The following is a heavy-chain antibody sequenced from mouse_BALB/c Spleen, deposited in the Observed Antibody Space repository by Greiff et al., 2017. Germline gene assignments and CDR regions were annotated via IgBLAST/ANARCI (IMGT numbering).Heavy chain of an antibody. CDR1: GFTFSDYY. CDR3: ARDRDGNDGYFDV. V-gene: IGHV5-4*02. CDR2: ISDGGSYT. D-gene: IGHD2-2*01. Sequence: DVKLVESGGGLVKPGGSLKLSCAASGFTFSDYYMYWVRQTPGKRLEWVATISDGGSYTYYPDSVKGRFTISRDNAKNNLYLQMSSLKSEDTAMYDCARDRDGNDGYFDVWGAGTTVTVSS. J-gene: IGHJ1*01.